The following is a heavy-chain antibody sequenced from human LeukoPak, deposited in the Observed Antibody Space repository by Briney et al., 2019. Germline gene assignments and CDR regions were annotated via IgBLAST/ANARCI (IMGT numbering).Heavy chain of an antibody. CDR1: GGSFIPYY. CDR3: ARGGFYCGGDCYVDY. V-gene: IGHV4-34*01. D-gene: IGHD2-21*02. J-gene: IGHJ4*02. CDR2: INHSGST. Sequence: SETLSLTCAVYGGSFIPYYWSWIRQPPGKGLEWIGEINHSGSTNYNPSLKSRVTISVDTSKNQFSLKLSSVTAADTAVYHCARGGFYCGGDCYVDYWGQGTLVTVSS.